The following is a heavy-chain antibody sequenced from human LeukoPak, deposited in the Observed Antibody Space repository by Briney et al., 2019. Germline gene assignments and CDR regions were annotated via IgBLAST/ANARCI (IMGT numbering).Heavy chain of an antibody. Sequence: MASETLSLTCTVSGGSISSSSYYWGWIRQPPGKGLEWIGSIYYSGSTYYNPSLKSRVTISVDTSKNQFSLKLSSVTAADTAVYYCARRGEMATIQDYYYGMDVWGQGTTVTVSS. CDR2: IYYSGST. V-gene: IGHV4-39*01. CDR1: GGSISSSSYY. CDR3: ARRGEMATIQDYYYGMDV. J-gene: IGHJ6*02. D-gene: IGHD5-24*01.